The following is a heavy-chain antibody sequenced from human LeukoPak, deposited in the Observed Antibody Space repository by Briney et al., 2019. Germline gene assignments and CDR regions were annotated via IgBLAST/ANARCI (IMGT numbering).Heavy chain of an antibody. V-gene: IGHV1-69*04. CDR1: GGTFSSYA. J-gene: IGHJ3*02. CDR3: ARNVQAARLGNAFDI. CDR2: IIPILGIA. Sequence: ASVKVSCKAFGGTFSSYAISWVRQAPGQGLEWMGRIIPILGIANYAQKFQGRVTITADKSTSTAYMELSSLRSEDTAVYYCARNVQAARLGNAFDIWGQGTMVTVSS. D-gene: IGHD6-6*01.